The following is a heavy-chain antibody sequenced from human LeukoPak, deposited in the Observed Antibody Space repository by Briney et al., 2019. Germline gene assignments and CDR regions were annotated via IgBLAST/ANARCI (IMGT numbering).Heavy chain of an antibody. CDR3: AREGGLDCSGGSCYRFDY. D-gene: IGHD2-15*01. J-gene: IGHJ4*02. Sequence: GASVKVSCKASGYTFTSYYMHWVRQAPGQGLEWMGIINPSGGSTSYAQKFQGRVTMTRDVSTSTVYMELSSLRSEDTAVYYCAREGGLDCSGGSCYRFDYWGQGTLVTVSS. V-gene: IGHV1-46*01. CDR1: GYTFTSYY. CDR2: INPSGGST.